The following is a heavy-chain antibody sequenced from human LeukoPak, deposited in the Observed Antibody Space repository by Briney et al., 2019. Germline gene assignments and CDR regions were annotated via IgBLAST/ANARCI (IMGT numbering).Heavy chain of an antibody. J-gene: IGHJ6*03. V-gene: IGHV3-23*01. CDR3: AKGYIVRATSYYYMDV. D-gene: IGHD1-26*01. CDR1: GFTLRSYG. Sequence: GGSLRLSCAASGFTLRSYGMIWVRQAPGKGLEWVSGISGSGDRTYYEDSVKGRFTISRDNSKNTLYLQMNSLRAEDTAVYYCAKGYIVRATSYYYMDVWGKGTTVTISS. CDR2: ISGSGDRT.